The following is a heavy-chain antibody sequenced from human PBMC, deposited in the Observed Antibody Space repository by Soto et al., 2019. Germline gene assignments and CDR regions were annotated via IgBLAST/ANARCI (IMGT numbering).Heavy chain of an antibody. J-gene: IGHJ6*01. V-gene: IGHV3-30*18. CDR3: AKDRMAAGYYYYGMKV. D-gene: IGHD6-13*01. Sequence: VGSLRLSCASSVFTFSSYGMHCVRHSPGKWLEWVAVISYDGSNKYYADSVKGRFTISRDNSKNTLYLQMNSLRAEDTAVYYCAKDRMAAGYYYYGMKVWGQGTTDNVSS. CDR2: ISYDGSNK. CDR1: VFTFSSYG.